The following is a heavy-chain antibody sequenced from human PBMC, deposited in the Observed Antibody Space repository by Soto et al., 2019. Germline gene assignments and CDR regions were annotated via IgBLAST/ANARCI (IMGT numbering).Heavy chain of an antibody. D-gene: IGHD2-2*01. J-gene: IGHJ5*02. CDR3: ARQDCISTSCYGYDWFDP. CDR2: IYSAGSA. Sequence: PGGSLRLSCAASGFTVSSYYMSWVRQAPGKGLEWVSVIYSAGSADFADSVKGRFTISRDNSKNTLYLQMSSLRAEDTAVYYCARQDCISTSCYGYDWFDPWGQGTLVTVSS. V-gene: IGHV3-66*04. CDR1: GFTVSSYY.